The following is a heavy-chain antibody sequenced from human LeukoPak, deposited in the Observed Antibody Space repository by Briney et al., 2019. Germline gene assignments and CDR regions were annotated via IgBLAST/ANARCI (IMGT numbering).Heavy chain of an antibody. V-gene: IGHV3-53*01. CDR2: IYNSGST. Sequence: GGSLRLSCAASGFTVGYNYMTWVRQAPGKGLEWVAAIYNSGSTYYADSVKGRFTISRDNSKNTLYLQMNSLRAEDTAVYYCAKETAIAAAGSHYWGQGTLVTVSS. J-gene: IGHJ4*02. D-gene: IGHD6-13*01. CDR1: GFTVGYNY. CDR3: AKETAIAAAGSHY.